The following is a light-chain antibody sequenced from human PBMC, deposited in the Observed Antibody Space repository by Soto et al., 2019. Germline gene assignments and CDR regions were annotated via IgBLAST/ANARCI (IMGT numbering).Light chain of an antibody. Sequence: QSVLTQPPSVSGAPGQRVTISCTGSSSNIGAGYDVHWYQQLPGTAPKLLIYGNSNRPSGVPDRFSGSKSGPSASLAITGLQAEDEADYYCQSYDSSLSGYVFGTGTKRTVL. CDR2: GNS. J-gene: IGLJ1*01. CDR1: SSNIGAGYD. V-gene: IGLV1-40*01. CDR3: QSYDSSLSGYV.